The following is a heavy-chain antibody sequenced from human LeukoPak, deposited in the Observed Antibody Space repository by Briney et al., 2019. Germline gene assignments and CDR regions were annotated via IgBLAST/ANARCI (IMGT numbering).Heavy chain of an antibody. CDR3: AKERGYSSSRALDY. CDR1: GFTFSSYG. Sequence: PGRSLRLSCAASGFTFSSYGMHWVRQAPGKGLEWVAVIWYDGSNKHYADSVKGRFTISRDNSKNTLYLQMNSLRAEDTAVYYCAKERGYSSSRALDYWGQGTLVTVSS. V-gene: IGHV3-33*06. J-gene: IGHJ4*02. D-gene: IGHD6-13*01. CDR2: IWYDGSNK.